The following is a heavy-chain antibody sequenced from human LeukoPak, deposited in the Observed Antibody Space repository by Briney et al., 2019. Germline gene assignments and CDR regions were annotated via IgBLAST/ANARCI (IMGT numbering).Heavy chain of an antibody. CDR2: IFSGGNT. D-gene: IGHD3-9*01. CDR3: ARPQLGSSAGYVDY. V-gene: IGHV4-39*01. CDR1: GDSISRSSDY. Sequence: SETLSLTCTVSGDSISRSSDYWGWIRQPPGKGLEWIVSIFSGGNTYYNPSLNSRVSISIDTSKNQFSLRLSSVTAADTAFYFCARPQLGSSAGYVDYWGQGILVTVSS. J-gene: IGHJ4*02.